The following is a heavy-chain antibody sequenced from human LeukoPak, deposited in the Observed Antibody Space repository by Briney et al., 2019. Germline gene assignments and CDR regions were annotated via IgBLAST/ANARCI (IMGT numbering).Heavy chain of an antibody. J-gene: IGHJ4*02. CDR2: INHSGST. CDR3: AREPEGSSWSVGRYFDY. CDR1: GGSFSGYY. Sequence: SETLSLTCAVYGGSFSGYYWSWIRQPPGKGLEWIGEINHSGSTNYNPSLKSRVTISVDTSKNQFSLKLSSVTAADTAVYYCAREPEGSSWSVGRYFDYWGQGTLVTVSS. D-gene: IGHD6-13*01. V-gene: IGHV4-34*01.